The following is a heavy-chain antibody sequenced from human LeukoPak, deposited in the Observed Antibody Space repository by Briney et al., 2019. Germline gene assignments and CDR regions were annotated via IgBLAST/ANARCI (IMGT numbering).Heavy chain of an antibody. Sequence: GESLKISCKGYGYSFNSLWIVWVRQMPGKGPEVMGIINPDDSDARYRPSSQGPVTITANKSISTAYLQWTSLRASDSAMYYGARFKGDGDDACDIWGQGTVLTVSS. CDR1: GYSFNSLW. V-gene: IGHV5-51*01. CDR2: INPDDSDA. CDR3: ARFKGDGDDACDI. J-gene: IGHJ3*02. D-gene: IGHD3-10*01.